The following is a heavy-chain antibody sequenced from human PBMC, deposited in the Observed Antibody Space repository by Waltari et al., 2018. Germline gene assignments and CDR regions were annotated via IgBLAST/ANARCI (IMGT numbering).Heavy chain of an antibody. CDR3: ARDLSEGWFGDQSPLGY. Sequence: QVQLQESGPGRVKPSETLSLTCTVSGASMDNYYWNWIRQPAGKGLEWIGRLYSSGCPNYNPSLGSRVTMSVDTSKTQLSLEVRSVTAADPAMYYCARDLSEGWFGDQSPLGYWGQGTVVTVSA. D-gene: IGHD3-10*01. J-gene: IGHJ4*02. V-gene: IGHV4-4*07. CDR2: LYSSGCP. CDR1: GASMDNYY.